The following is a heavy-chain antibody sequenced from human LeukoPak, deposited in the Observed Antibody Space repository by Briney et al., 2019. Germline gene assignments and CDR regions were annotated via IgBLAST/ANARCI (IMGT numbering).Heavy chain of an antibody. J-gene: IGHJ4*02. CDR1: GFTFSNYA. CDR2: ISGSGGST. V-gene: IGHV3-23*01. Sequence: PGGSLRLSCAASGFTFSNYAMSWVRQAPGKGLEWVSAISGSGGSTYYADSVKGRFTISRDNSKNTLYLQMNSPRAEDTAVYYCAKDVLQLGITTLYYFDYWGQGILVTVST. D-gene: IGHD1-1*01. CDR3: AKDVLQLGITTLYYFDY.